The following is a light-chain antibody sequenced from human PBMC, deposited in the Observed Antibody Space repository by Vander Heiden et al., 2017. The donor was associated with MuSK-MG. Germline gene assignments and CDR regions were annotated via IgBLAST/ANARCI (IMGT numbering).Light chain of an antibody. CDR1: QSVSSN. CDR3: QQYKNWPPWT. J-gene: IGKJ1*01. Sequence: EIVMTQSPATLSVSPGERATLSCRASQSVSSNLAWYQQKPGQAPRLLIYGASTRDTAIPARFSGSGYGKDFTLTISSRQSEDFAVYYCQQYKNWPPWTFGQGTKVXIK. V-gene: IGKV3-15*01. CDR2: GAS.